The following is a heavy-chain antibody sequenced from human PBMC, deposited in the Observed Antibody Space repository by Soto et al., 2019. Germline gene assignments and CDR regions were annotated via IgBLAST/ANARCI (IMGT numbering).Heavy chain of an antibody. J-gene: IGHJ6*02. CDR1: DSSISGAFY. V-gene: IGHV4-38-2*02. D-gene: IGHD3-16*01. CDR3: ARDLVYYGNYSYTMDV. Sequence: SETLSLTCDVSDSSISGAFYWVCVRQSPGKGLEWIGSIYHSGSTYYNPSLKSRVTISIDTSENHFSLELNSVTAADTGLYYCARDLVYYGNYSYTMDVWGQGMSVTVSS. CDR2: IYHSGST.